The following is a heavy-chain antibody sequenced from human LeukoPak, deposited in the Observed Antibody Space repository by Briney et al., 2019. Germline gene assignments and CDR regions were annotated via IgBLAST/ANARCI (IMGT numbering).Heavy chain of an antibody. Sequence: SETLSLTCTVSGGSISSSSYYWGWIRQPPGKGLEWIGGIYYSGSTYYNPSLKSRVTISVDTSKNQFSLKLSSVTAADTAVYYCARDYEYDSSGYAFDIWGQGTMVTVSS. V-gene: IGHV4-39*07. CDR2: IYYSGST. D-gene: IGHD3-22*01. CDR1: GGSISSSSYY. J-gene: IGHJ3*02. CDR3: ARDYEYDSSGYAFDI.